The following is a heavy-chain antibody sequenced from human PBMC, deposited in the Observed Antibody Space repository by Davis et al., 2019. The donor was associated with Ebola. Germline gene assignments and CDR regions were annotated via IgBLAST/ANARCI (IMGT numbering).Heavy chain of an antibody. V-gene: IGHV3-9*01. CDR3: VRDVTI. D-gene: IGHD4-11*01. Sequence: GGSLRLSCAGSGFTFGNSAMHWVRQAPGKGLEWVSGISWNSDSIVYADSVRGRFTISRDNAKNSLYLQMNSLRADDTAVYYCVRDVTIWGQGTMVTVSS. J-gene: IGHJ3*02. CDR1: GFTFGNSA. CDR2: ISWNSDSI.